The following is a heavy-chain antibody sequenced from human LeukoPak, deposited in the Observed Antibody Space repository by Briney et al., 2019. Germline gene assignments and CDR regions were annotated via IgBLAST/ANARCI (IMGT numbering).Heavy chain of an antibody. V-gene: IGHV3-53*01. Sequence: GGSLRLSCAASGFTVSNNYLHWVRQAPGKGLEWVSVIYSGGTTYYANSVKGRFTISRDSSKNTMYLQMNSLRVEDTAMYYCALIAAANYYYYMDVWGKGTTVTVSS. D-gene: IGHD6-13*01. CDR1: GFTVSNNY. CDR2: IYSGGTT. J-gene: IGHJ6*03. CDR3: ALIAAANYYYYMDV.